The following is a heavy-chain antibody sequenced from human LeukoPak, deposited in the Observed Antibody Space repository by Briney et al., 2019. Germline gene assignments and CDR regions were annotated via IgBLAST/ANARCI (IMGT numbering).Heavy chain of an antibody. CDR1: GGTFSSYA. Sequence: ASVKVSCKASGGTFSSYAISWVRQAPGQGLEWMGGIIPIFGAANYAQKFQGRVTITADESTSTAYMELSSLRSEDTAVYYCARANPDWFDPWGQGTLVTVSS. J-gene: IGHJ5*02. CDR2: IIPIFGAA. CDR3: ARANPDWFDP. V-gene: IGHV1-69*13.